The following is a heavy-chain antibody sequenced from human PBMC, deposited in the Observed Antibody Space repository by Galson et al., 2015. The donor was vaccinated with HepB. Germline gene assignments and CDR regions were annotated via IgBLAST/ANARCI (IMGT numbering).Heavy chain of an antibody. V-gene: IGHV5-10-1*01. CDR2: IDPSDSYT. CDR1: GYSFTSYW. CDR3: ARWNLDHHKYGSGSYRSGPTPSYGMDV. D-gene: IGHD3-10*01. Sequence: QSGAEVKKPGESLRISCKGSGYSFTSYWISWVRQMPGKGLEWMGRIDPSDSYTNYSPSFQGHVTISADKSISTAYLQWSSLKASDTAMYYCARWNLDHHKYGSGSYRSGPTPSYGMDVWGQGTTVTVSS. J-gene: IGHJ6*02.